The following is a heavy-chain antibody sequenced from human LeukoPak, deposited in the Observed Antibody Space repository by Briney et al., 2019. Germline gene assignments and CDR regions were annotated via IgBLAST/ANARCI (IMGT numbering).Heavy chain of an antibody. CDR1: GYTFTGYY. CDR3: ARESVAGNFDY. V-gene: IGHV1-2*02. CDR2: INPNSGGT. D-gene: IGHD6-19*01. Sequence: ASVKVSCKDSGYTFTGYYMHWVRQAPGHGLEWMGWINPNSGGTNYAQKFQGRVTMTRDTSISTAYMELSRLRSDDTAVYYCARESVAGNFDYWGQGTLVTVSS. J-gene: IGHJ4*02.